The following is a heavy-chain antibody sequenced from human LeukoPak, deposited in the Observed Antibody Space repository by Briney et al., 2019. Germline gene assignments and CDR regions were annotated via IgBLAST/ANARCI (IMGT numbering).Heavy chain of an antibody. CDR1: GFSFSSYA. J-gene: IGHJ4*02. CDR3: AKAFSPLALVVYFDY. D-gene: IGHD3-16*01. V-gene: IGHV3-23*01. CDR2: ISGSGGST. Sequence: GGSLSLSCAASGFSFSSYAMSWVRQAPGKRLGWVSAISGSGGSTYYADSVKGRFTISRDNSKNTLYLQMNSLRAEYTAVYYCAKAFSPLALVVYFDYWGQGTLVTVSS.